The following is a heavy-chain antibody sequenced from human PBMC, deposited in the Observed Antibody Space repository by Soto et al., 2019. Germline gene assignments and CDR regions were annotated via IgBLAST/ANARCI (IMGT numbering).Heavy chain of an antibody. D-gene: IGHD1-7*01. V-gene: IGHV3-23*01. CDR3: AKAHSFVELTPFDY. J-gene: IGHJ4*02. Sequence: EVQLLESGGGLVQPGGSLRLSCAASGFTFYSYAMTWVRQAPGKGLGWVSSISGSGGTTYYADSVKGRFTISRDSSKNTLYLQMNSLRTEDTAVYYCAKAHSFVELTPFDYWGQGSLVTVSS. CDR1: GFTFYSYA. CDR2: ISGSGGTT.